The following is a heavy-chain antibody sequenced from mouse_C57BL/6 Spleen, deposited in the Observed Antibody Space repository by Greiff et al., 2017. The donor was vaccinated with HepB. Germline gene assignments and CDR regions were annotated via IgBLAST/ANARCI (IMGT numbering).Heavy chain of an antibody. V-gene: IGHV2-9*02. CDR1: GFSLTSDG. CDR2: IWAGGRT. D-gene: IGHD1-3*01. CDR3: ARLEDI. J-gene: IGHJ2*01. Sequence: QVQLKESGPGLVAPSQSLSITCTVSGFSLTSDGVHWVRQPPGKGLEWLGGIWAGGRTNYNSALMCRLSIRKDHSKSQVFLKMNSLQTDDTAMYYCARLEDIWGPGTTLTVSS.